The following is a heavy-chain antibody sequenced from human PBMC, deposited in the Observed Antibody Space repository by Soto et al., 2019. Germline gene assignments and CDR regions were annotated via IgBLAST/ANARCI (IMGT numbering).Heavy chain of an antibody. V-gene: IGHV3-30-3*01. CDR3: ARAGDGYNLVYYYGMDF. J-gene: IGHJ6*02. CDR1: GLTFSSYA. CDR2: ISFDGINK. D-gene: IGHD1-1*01. Sequence: GGSLRLSCAVSGLTFSSYAFHWVRQTPGKGPEWVAVISFDGINKYYGDSVKGRFTISRDNSKNTLYLQMNSLRTDDTAVYYCARAGDGYNLVYYYGMDFWGQGTTVTVSS.